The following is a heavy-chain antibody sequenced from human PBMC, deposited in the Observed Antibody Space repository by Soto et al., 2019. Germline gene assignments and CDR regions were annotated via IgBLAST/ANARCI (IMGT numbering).Heavy chain of an antibody. Sequence: QVQLVQSGAEVKKPGASVKVSCKASGYTFTSYGISWVRQAPGQGLEWMGWISAYNGNTNYAQKLQGRVTMTTDTTTSTAYTELWRRSTDDTAVYYCARDDQFQRGYDYYGMDVWGQGNTVTVSS. V-gene: IGHV1-18*01. J-gene: IGHJ6*02. CDR2: ISAYNGNT. CDR1: GYTFTSYG. CDR3: ARDDQFQRGYDYYGMDV. D-gene: IGHD2-2*01.